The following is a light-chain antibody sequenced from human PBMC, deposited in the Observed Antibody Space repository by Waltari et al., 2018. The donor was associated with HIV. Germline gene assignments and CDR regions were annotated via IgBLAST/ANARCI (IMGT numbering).Light chain of an antibody. Sequence: SPLTQPASVSGSPGQSITISCTGTISNVGGYDFVSGYQLPPGKAPKLLIYEVSKRPSGVSNRFSCSKSCNTASLTISGLQAEDEADYYCSSFTSSSSPVQFGGGTKLTVL. CDR2: EVS. CDR1: ISNVGGYDF. V-gene: IGLV2-14*01. J-gene: IGLJ2*01. CDR3: SSFTSSSSPVQ.